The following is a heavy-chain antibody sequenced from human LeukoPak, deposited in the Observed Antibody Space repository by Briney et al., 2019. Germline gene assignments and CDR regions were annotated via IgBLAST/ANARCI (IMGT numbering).Heavy chain of an antibody. V-gene: IGHV4-30-2*03. Sequence: SETLSLTCAVSGGSISSGGYSWSWIRQPPGKGLEWIGYIYHSGSTYYNPSLKSRVTISVDTSKNQFSLKLSSVTAADTAVYYCARHYNPFTTVPGPFFDYWGQGTLVTVSS. CDR2: IYHSGST. CDR1: GGSISSGGYS. J-gene: IGHJ4*02. D-gene: IGHD1-14*01. CDR3: ARHYNPFTTVPGPFFDY.